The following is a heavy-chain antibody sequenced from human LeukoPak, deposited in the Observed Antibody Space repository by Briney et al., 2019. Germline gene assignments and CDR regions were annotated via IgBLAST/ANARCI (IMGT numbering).Heavy chain of an antibody. CDR3: AKDRARGGTTDFDY. J-gene: IGHJ4*02. CDR1: GFTFRSYA. V-gene: IGHV3-23*01. Sequence: PGVSLRLSCAASGFTFRSYAMSWVRQAPGKGLEWVSAISGSGDSTYYADTVKGRFSISRDNSKNTLHLQMNSLRAEDTAVYYCAKDRARGGTTDFDYWGQGTLVTVSS. CDR2: ISGSGDST. D-gene: IGHD1-7*01.